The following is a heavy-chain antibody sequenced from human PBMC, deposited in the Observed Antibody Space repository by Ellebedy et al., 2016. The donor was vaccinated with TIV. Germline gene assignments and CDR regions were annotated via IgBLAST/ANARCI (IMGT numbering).Heavy chain of an antibody. V-gene: IGHV3-7*01. J-gene: IGHJ3*02. CDR2: INQDGSEK. D-gene: IGHD4-17*01. Sequence: GGSLRLSCAASEFNFRSYWMTWVRQAPGKGLEWVANINQDGSEKHYVDSVEGRFTISRDNAKKSLYLQMISLRAEDTAVYYCASDGSYGDFLSPTHAFENWGQGTMVIVSS. CDR3: ASDGSYGDFLSPTHAFEN. CDR1: EFNFRSYW.